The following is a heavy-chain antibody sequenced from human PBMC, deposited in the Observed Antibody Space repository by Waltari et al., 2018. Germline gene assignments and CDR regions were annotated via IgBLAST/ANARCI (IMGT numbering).Heavy chain of an antibody. J-gene: IGHJ6*02. CDR1: GFTFSSYA. D-gene: IGHD3-10*01. V-gene: IGHV3-30-3*01. CDR3: AREFTLGYGSGSYYNAGGMDV. Sequence: QVQLVESGGGVVQPGRSMRLSCAASGFTFSSYAMHWVRQAPVKGLVWVAVISYDGSNKYYADSVKGRFTISRDNSKNTLYLQMNSLRAEDTAVYYCAREFTLGYGSGSYYNAGGMDVWGQGTTVTVSS. CDR2: ISYDGSNK.